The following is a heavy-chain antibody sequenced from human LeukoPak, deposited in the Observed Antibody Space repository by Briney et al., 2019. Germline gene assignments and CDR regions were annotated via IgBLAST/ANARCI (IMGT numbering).Heavy chain of an antibody. D-gene: IGHD3-9*01. Sequence: GGSLRLSCAASGFTVSSNYMSWVRQAPGKGLEWVSVIYSGGSTYHADSVKGRFTISRDNSKNTLYLQMNSLRAEDTAVYYCARDRDYDILTGYTSWGQGTLVTVSS. CDR1: GFTVSSNY. J-gene: IGHJ4*02. CDR2: IYSGGST. V-gene: IGHV3-53*01. CDR3: ARDRDYDILTGYTS.